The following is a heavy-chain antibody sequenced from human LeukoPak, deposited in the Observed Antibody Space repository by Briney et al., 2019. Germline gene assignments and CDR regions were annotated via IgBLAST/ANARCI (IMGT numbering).Heavy chain of an antibody. CDR1: GGSISSSSYY. V-gene: IGHV4-39*07. CDR2: IYYSGST. J-gene: IGHJ5*02. D-gene: IGHD6-19*01. CDR3: ARDHDSSGWYSNWFDP. Sequence: SETLSLTCTVSGGSISSSSYYWGWIRQPPGKGLEWIGSIYYSGSTYYNPSLKSRVTISVDTSKNQFSLKLKSVTAADTAVYYCARDHDSSGWYSNWFDPWGQGTLVTVSS.